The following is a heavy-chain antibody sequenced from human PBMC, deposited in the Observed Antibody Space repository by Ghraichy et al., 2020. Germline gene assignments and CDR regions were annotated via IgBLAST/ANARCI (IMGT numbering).Heavy chain of an antibody. Sequence: SVKVSCKASGGTFSSYAISWVRQAPGQGLEWMGRIIPIFGTANYAQKLQGRVTMTADESTSTAYMELSSLRSEDTAVYYCARVPTKEAWGIDYWGRGTLVTVSS. CDR3: ARVPTKEAWGIDY. J-gene: IGHJ4*02. CDR1: GGTFSSYA. D-gene: IGHD3-16*01. CDR2: IIPIFGTA. V-gene: IGHV1-69*13.